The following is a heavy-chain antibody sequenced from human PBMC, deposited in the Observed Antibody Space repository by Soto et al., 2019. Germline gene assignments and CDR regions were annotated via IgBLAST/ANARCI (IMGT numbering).Heavy chain of an antibody. V-gene: IGHV1-69*06. CDR1: GGTFSSYA. CDR3: AGMLYYYDSSGYYSY. Sequence: SVKVSCKASGGTFSSYAISWVRQAPGQGLEWMGGIIPIFGTANYAQKFQGRVTITADKSTSTAYMELSSLRSEDTAVYYCAGMLYYYDSSGYYSYWGQGTLVTVSS. D-gene: IGHD3-22*01. J-gene: IGHJ4*02. CDR2: IIPIFGTA.